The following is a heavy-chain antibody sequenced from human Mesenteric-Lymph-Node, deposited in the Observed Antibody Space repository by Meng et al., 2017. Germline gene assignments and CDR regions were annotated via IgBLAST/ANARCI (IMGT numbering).Heavy chain of an antibody. D-gene: IGHD5-24*01. Sequence: GASGKTPGALVGVACEASGYTLARYGLSWLRQAPGQGLEWMGGIIPILGIANDAQKFQGRVTITADKSTSTAYMELSSLRSEDTAVYYCARERPGGMATTPYFDYWGQGTLVTVSS. CDR2: IIPILGIA. V-gene: IGHV1-69*10. CDR1: GYTLARYG. J-gene: IGHJ4*02. CDR3: ARERPGGMATTPYFDY.